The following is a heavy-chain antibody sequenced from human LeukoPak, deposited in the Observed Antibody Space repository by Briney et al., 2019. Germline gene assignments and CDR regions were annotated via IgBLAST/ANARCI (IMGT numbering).Heavy chain of an antibody. CDR3: ARGADSNHPGLDN. CDR2: IKHSGST. V-gene: IGHV4-59*01. J-gene: IGHJ4*02. Sequence: SETLSLTCTVSGGSISSYYWSWIRQPPGKGLEWIGYIKHSGSTNYNPSLKSRVTISVDTSKNQVSLKLSSVTAADTAVYYCARGADSNHPGLDNWGQGTLVTVSS. CDR1: GGSISSYY. D-gene: IGHD4-11*01.